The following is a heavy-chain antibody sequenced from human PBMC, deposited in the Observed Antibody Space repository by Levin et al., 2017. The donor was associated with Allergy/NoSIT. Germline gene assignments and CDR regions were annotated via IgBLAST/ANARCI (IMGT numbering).Heavy chain of an antibody. D-gene: IGHD2-21*02. CDR2: ISYDGSNK. CDR1: GFTFSSYA. Sequence: GGSLRLSCAASGFTFSSYAMHWVRQAPGKGLEWVAVISYDGSNKYYADSVKGRFTISRDNSKNTLYLQMNSLRAEDTAVYYCARDYQVEVTYLPITDYWGQGTLVTVSS. J-gene: IGHJ4*02. V-gene: IGHV3-30*04. CDR3: ARDYQVEVTYLPITDY.